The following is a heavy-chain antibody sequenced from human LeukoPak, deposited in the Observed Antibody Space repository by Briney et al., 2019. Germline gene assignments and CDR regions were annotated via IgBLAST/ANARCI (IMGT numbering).Heavy chain of an antibody. CDR2: INPNSGGT. D-gene: IGHD3-3*01. Sequence: SSVKVSCKASGYIFTGYYMHWVRQAPGQGLEWMGWINPNSGGTNYAQKFQGRVTMTRDTSISTAYMKLSRLRSDDTAVYYCARALDYDFWSGYLGVWGQGTTVTVSS. CDR1: GYIFTGYY. V-gene: IGHV1-2*02. CDR3: ARALDYDFWSGYLGV. J-gene: IGHJ6*02.